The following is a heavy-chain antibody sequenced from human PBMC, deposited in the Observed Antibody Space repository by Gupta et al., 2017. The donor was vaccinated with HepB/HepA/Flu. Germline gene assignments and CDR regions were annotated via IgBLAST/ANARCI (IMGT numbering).Heavy chain of an antibody. D-gene: IGHD3-22*01. CDR2: ISYDGSNR. CDR3: AKDLLPDSSLYTEYFQQ. CDR1: GFTFSSYG. Sequence: QVQLVESGGGVVQPGRSLRLSCAASGFTFSSYGMHWVRQAPGKGLEWVAVISYDGSNRYYTDSVKGRFTISRDNSKNTLYLQMNSLRAEDTAVYYCAKDLLPDSSLYTEYFQQWGQGTLVTVSS. V-gene: IGHV3-30*18. J-gene: IGHJ1*01.